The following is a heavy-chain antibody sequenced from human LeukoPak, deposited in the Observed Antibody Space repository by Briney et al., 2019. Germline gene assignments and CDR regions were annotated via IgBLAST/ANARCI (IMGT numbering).Heavy chain of an antibody. J-gene: IGHJ6*02. CDR2: IYYSGST. V-gene: IGHV4-59*01. CDR1: GSASSSYY. CDR3: ARAYYYYYGMDV. Sequence: PSETRSLTCTVSGSASSSYYCSLSQHPPGKGLEGIGYIYYSGSTNYNPSLKSRVTISVDTSKNQFSLKLSSVTAADTAVYYCARAYYYYYGMDVWGQGTTVTVSS.